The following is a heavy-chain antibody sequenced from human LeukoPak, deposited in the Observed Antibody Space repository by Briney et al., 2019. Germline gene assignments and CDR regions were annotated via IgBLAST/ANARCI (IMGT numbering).Heavy chain of an antibody. CDR1: GGTFLSHT. CDR3: ARVNLRGSNYNWFDP. D-gene: IGHD1-26*01. V-gene: IGHV1-69*08. Sequence: ASVKVSCKTSGGTFLSHTFSWVRQAPGQGPEWMGKITPVINTANYAQTFQGRVSIYADKSTTTVHMDLSDLRPDDTAVYYCARVNLRGSNYNWFDPWGQGTRVTVSS. J-gene: IGHJ5*02. CDR2: ITPVINTA.